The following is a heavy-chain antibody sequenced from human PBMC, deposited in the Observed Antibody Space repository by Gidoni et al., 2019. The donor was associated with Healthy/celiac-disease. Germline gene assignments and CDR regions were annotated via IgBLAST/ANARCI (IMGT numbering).Heavy chain of an antibody. D-gene: IGHD6-19*01. CDR3: AKDGVYSSGWYGGVDY. Sequence: EVQLLESGGGLVQPGRSLRLSCAASGFTFADYAMHWVRQAPGKGLEWVSGISWNSGSIGYADSVKGRFTISRDNAKNSLYLQMNSLRAEDTALYYCAKDGVYSSGWYGGVDYWGQGTLVTVSS. CDR1: GFTFADYA. V-gene: IGHV3-9*01. CDR2: ISWNSGSI. J-gene: IGHJ4*02.